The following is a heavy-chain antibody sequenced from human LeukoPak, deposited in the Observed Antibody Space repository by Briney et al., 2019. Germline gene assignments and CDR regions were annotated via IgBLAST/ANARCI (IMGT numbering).Heavy chain of an antibody. D-gene: IGHD5-18*01. J-gene: IGHJ5*02. CDR1: GFTVSSNY. V-gene: IGHV3-53*01. CDR2: IYSGGST. CDR3: AKDTESYGSGWFDP. Sequence: GGSLRLSCAASGFTVSSNYMSWVRQAPGKGLEWVSVIYSGGSTYYADSVKGRFTISRDNSKNTLYLQMNSLRAEDTAVYYCAKDTESYGSGWFDPWGQGTLVTVSS.